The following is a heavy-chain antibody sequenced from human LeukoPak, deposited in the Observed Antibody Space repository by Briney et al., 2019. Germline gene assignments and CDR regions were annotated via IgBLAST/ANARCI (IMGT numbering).Heavy chain of an antibody. D-gene: IGHD3-3*01. V-gene: IGHV3-74*01. CDR2: INSDGSST. Sequence: GGSLRLSCAASGFTFSSYWMHWVRQAPGKGLVWVSRINSDGSSTSYADSVKGRFTISRDNAKNTLYLQMNSLRAEDTAVYYCARVAATNNFWSGYHPVYYYYYYMDVWGKGTTVTVSS. CDR1: GFTFSSYW. CDR3: ARVAATNNFWSGYHPVYYYYYYMDV. J-gene: IGHJ6*03.